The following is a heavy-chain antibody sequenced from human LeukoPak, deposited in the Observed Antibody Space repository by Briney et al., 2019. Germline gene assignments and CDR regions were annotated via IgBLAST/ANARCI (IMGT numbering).Heavy chain of an antibody. D-gene: IGHD3/OR15-3a*01. CDR2: IHPSSGGT. CDR1: GYTFTGHY. J-gene: IGHJ3*02. Sequence: ASVKVSCKASGYTFTGHYMHWVRRAPGQGLEWMGWIHPSSGGTNYAQKFQGRVTMTRDTSISTAYMELSRLSSDDTAVYFCARDGLQDAFDIWGQGTMVTVSS. CDR3: ARDGLQDAFDI. V-gene: IGHV1-2*02.